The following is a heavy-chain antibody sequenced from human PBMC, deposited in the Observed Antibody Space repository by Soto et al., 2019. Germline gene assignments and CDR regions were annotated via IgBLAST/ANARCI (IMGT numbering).Heavy chain of an antibody. D-gene: IGHD2-2*01. V-gene: IGHV4-31*01. CDR3: ARCSTSANYFDY. CDR2: IYYSGIT. CDR1: GGSISSGGYY. J-gene: IGHJ4*02. Sequence: QVQLQESGPGLVKPSQTLSLTCTVSGGSISSGGYYWSWIRQHPGKGLEWIGYIYYSGITYYNTSHNSPVTISVDTYKNPFSLTLSSVTAADTAVYYCARCSTSANYFDYWGQGTLITVSS.